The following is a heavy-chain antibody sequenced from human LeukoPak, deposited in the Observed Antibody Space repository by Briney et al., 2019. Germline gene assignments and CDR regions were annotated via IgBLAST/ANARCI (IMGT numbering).Heavy chain of an antibody. Sequence: SVKVSCKASGGTFSSYAISWVRQAPGQGLEWMGGIIPIFGTANYAQKFQGRVTINTDESTSTAYMEVSSLRSEHTAVYYCASIKSGSYSYYYMDVWGKGTTVSVS. CDR1: GGTFSSYA. V-gene: IGHV1-69*05. CDR2: IIPIFGTA. D-gene: IGHD1-26*01. CDR3: ASIKSGSYSYYYMDV. J-gene: IGHJ6*03.